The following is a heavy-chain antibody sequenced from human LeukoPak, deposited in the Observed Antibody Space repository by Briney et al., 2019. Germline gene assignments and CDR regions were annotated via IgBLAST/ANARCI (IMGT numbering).Heavy chain of an antibody. V-gene: IGHV1-69*13. CDR2: TIPIFGTA. Sequence: SVKVSCKASGGSFRIYAINWVRQAPGQGLEWMGTTIPIFGTANYAQKFQGRVTITADESTSTAYMELSSLRSEDTAVYYCAREGSSSAWWCAFDIWGEGTMVTVSS. D-gene: IGHD6-19*01. CDR1: GGSFRIYA. CDR3: AREGSSSAWWCAFDI. J-gene: IGHJ3*02.